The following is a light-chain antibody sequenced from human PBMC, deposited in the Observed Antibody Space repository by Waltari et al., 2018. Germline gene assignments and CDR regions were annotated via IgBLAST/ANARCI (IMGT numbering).Light chain of an antibody. Sequence: QSVLTQPPSASGTPGQRVTLPCSGRSSNIGRNHLSCSQQLPGMAPTLLSYRNDQRPSGVPDRFSGSKSGSSASLAISGLRSEDEADYYCGAWDDSLSGHYVFGTGTKVTVL. V-gene: IGLV1-47*01. J-gene: IGLJ1*01. CDR3: GAWDDSLSGHYV. CDR1: SSNIGRNH. CDR2: RND.